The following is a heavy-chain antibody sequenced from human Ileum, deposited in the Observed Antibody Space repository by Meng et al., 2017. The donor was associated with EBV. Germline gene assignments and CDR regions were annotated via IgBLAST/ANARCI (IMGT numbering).Heavy chain of an antibody. V-gene: IGHV4-61*01. J-gene: IGHJ4*02. CDR1: GGSVSSGSYY. Sequence: QVQLQESGPGLVXPXXXXXLTXTXSGGSVSSGSYYWTWIRQPPGKTLEWLGFIYYSGNTNYNPSLKGRVTLSIDMSKNQFSLNLTSVTAADTAVYYCARWPRSITATGGIEHWGQGTLVTVS. CDR3: ARWPRSITATGGIEH. CDR2: IYYSGNT. D-gene: IGHD3-10*01.